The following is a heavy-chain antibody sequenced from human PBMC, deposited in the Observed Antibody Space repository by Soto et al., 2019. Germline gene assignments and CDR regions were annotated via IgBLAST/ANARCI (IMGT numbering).Heavy chain of an antibody. D-gene: IGHD3-22*01. CDR1: GGTFSSY. V-gene: IGHV1-69*02. CDR3: ARLLYYDSSGYPVDY. CDR2: IIPILGIT. Sequence: SVKVSCKASGGTFSSYISWVRQAPGQGLEWMGRIIPILGITNYAQKFQGRVTITADKSTSTAYMELSSLRSEDTAVYYCARLLYYDSSGYPVDYWGQGTLVTVPQ. J-gene: IGHJ4*02.